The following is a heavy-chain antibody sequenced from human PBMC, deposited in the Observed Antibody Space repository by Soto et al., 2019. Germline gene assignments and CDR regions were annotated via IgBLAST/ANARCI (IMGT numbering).Heavy chain of an antibody. V-gene: IGHV3-30*18. Sequence: GGSLRLSCAASGFTFSSYGMHWVRQAPGKGLEWVAVISYDGSNKYYADSVKGRFTISRDNSKNTLYLQMNSLRAEDTAVYYCAKDHVGFCSYGCFYFDYWGQGTLVTVSS. CDR2: ISYDGSNK. D-gene: IGHD5-18*01. J-gene: IGHJ4*02. CDR3: AKDHVGFCSYGCFYFDY. CDR1: GFTFSSYG.